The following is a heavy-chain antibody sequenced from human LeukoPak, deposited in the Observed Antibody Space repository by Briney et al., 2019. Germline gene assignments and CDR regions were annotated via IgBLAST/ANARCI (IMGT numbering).Heavy chain of an antibody. J-gene: IGHJ6*02. CDR1: GFTFSNYN. V-gene: IGHV3-21*01. D-gene: IGHD3-3*02. Sequence: GGSLRLSCAASGFTFSNYNMNWVRQAPGKGLEWVSSISSSSGYIYYGDSVKGRFTISRDNAKNSLFLQTNSLRAEDTAVYYCARGHFGMDVWGQGTTVTVSS. CDR3: ARGHFGMDV. CDR2: ISSSSGYI.